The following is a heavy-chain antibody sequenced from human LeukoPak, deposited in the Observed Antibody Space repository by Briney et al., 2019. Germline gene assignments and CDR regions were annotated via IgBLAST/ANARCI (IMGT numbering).Heavy chain of an antibody. Sequence: SETLSLTCAVSGGSFSGYSWNWIRQPLGKGLEWIGEINHSGSTNYNPSLKSRVTISRNTSKNQFSLKVSSVTAADTAVYYCARRIRGIIITGAFDMWGQGTMVTISS. CDR2: INHSGST. CDR3: ARRIRGIIITGAFDM. CDR1: GGSFSGYS. J-gene: IGHJ3*02. V-gene: IGHV4-34*01. D-gene: IGHD3-10*01.